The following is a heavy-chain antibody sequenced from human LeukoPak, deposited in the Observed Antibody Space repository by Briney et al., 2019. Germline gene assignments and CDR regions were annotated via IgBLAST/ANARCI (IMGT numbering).Heavy chain of an antibody. V-gene: IGHV3-30-3*01. J-gene: IGHJ4*02. CDR3: ARWLSEGGYGFYFDY. CDR1: GFTFSSYA. D-gene: IGHD5-12*01. CDR2: ISYDGSNK. Sequence: GGSLRLSCAASGFTFSSYAMHWVRQAPGKGLEWVAVISYDGSNKYYADSVKGRFTISRDNSKNTLYLQMNSLRAEDTAVYYCARWLSEGGYGFYFDYWGQGTLVTVSS.